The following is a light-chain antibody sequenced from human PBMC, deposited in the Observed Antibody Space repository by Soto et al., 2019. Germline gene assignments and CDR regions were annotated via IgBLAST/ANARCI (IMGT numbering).Light chain of an antibody. CDR3: QQRINWPPMFT. Sequence: EIGVTKSPPTLYLSPGDSATLDCRASQSVSSYFSWYQQKPGQAPRLVIYDASNRATVIPPRFSGSGSGKDFTLTIRSLEPEDVAVYYCQQRINWPPMFTFGQGTKLEIK. J-gene: IGKJ2*01. CDR2: DAS. CDR1: QSVSSY. V-gene: IGKV3-11*01.